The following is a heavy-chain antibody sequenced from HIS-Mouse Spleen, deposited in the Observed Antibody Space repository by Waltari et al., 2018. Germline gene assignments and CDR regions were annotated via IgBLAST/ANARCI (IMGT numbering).Heavy chain of an antibody. Sequence: EVQLVESGGVVVQPGGSLRLSCAASGSTFDDYAMHWVCQAPGKGLEWVSLISWDGGSTYYADSVKGRFTISRDNSKNSLYLQMNSLRAEDTALYYCAKDRDGSGSYSDYWGQGTLVTVSS. CDR3: AKDRDGSGSYSDY. CDR1: GSTFDDYA. CDR2: ISWDGGST. J-gene: IGHJ4*02. V-gene: IGHV3-43D*03. D-gene: IGHD3-10*01.